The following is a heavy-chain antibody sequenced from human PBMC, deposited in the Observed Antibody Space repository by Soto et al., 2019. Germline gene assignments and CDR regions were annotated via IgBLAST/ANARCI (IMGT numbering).Heavy chain of an antibody. V-gene: IGHV1-69*01. D-gene: IGHD2-15*01. Sequence: QVQLVQSGAEVKKPGSSVKVSCKASGGTFSSYAISWVRQAPEQGLEWMGGIIPIFGTANYAQKFQGRVTITADESTSTAYMELSSLRSEDTAVYYCATGLLGYCSGGSCWKYNWFDPWGQGTLVTVSS. CDR3: ATGLLGYCSGGSCWKYNWFDP. J-gene: IGHJ5*02. CDR1: GGTFSSYA. CDR2: IIPIFGTA.